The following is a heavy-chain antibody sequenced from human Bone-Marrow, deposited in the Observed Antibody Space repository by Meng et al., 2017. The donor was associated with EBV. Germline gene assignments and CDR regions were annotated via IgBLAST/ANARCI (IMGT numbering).Heavy chain of an antibody. CDR2: ISSSSSYM. Sequence: EVKSVEPGGGLVRPGGSLELSCAASGCTFSSYSMNWVRQGPGKGLEWGSSISSSSSYMYYADSVKGRFTISRDNAKNSLYLQMNSLRAEDTAVYYCARDVGGGDRLDYWGQGTLVTVSS. CDR1: GCTFSSYS. CDR3: ARDVGGGDRLDY. J-gene: IGHJ4*02. V-gene: IGHV3-21*01. D-gene: IGHD2-21*02.